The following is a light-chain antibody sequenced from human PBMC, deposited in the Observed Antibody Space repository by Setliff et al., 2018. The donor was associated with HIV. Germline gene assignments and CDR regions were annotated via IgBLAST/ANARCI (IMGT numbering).Light chain of an antibody. CDR3: SSYTTSSTK. J-gene: IGLJ2*01. CDR1: SSDVGGYYS. CDR2: DVI. Sequence: QSALAQPASVSGSPGQSITISCTGISSDVGGYYSVSWYQQHPGKAPKLMIYDVINRPSGVSNRFSGSRSGNTASLTISGLQVEDEADYYCSSYTTSSTKFGGGTKVTVL. V-gene: IGLV2-14*03.